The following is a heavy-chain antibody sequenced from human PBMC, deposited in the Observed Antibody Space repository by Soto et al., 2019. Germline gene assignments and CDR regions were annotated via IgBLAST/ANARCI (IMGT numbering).Heavy chain of an antibody. CDR1: GFTFSSYA. CDR3: AKAARTVTTWYYGMDV. J-gene: IGHJ6*02. D-gene: IGHD4-17*01. V-gene: IGHV3-23*01. Sequence: EVQLLESGGGLVQPGGSLRLSCAASGFTFSSYAMSWVRQAPGKGLEWVSAISGSGGSTYYADSVKGRFTISRDNSKNTLYLQMNSLRAEDTAVYYCAKAARTVTTWYYGMDVWGQGTTVTVSS. CDR2: ISGSGGST.